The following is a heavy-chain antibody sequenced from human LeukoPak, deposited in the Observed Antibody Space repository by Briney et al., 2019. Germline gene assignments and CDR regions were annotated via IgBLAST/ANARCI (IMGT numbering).Heavy chain of an antibody. CDR1: GHTLTELS. D-gene: IGHD1-26*01. J-gene: IGHJ5*02. CDR3: AILPPHSGSYPRWFDP. Sequence: ASVKVSCKVSGHTLTELSMHWVRQAPGKGLEWMGGFDPEDGETIYAQKFQGRVTMTEDTSTDTAYMELSSLRSEDTAVYYCAILPPHSGSYPRWFDPWGQGTLVTVSS. V-gene: IGHV1-24*01. CDR2: FDPEDGET.